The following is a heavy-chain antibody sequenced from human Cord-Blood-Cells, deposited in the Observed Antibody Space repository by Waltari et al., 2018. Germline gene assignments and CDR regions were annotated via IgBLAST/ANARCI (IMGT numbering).Heavy chain of an antibody. V-gene: IGHV4-4*07. CDR3: ARESVGQLLTLSLDY. J-gene: IGHJ4*02. D-gene: IGHD1-26*01. Sequence: QVQLQESGPGLVKPSETLSLTCTVSGGSISSYYWSWIRPPAGKGLEWIGRIYTSGSTNYNPSLKSRVTMSVDTSKNQFSLKLSSVTAADTAVYYCARESVGQLLTLSLDYWGQGTLVTVSS. CDR1: GGSISSYY. CDR2: IYTSGST.